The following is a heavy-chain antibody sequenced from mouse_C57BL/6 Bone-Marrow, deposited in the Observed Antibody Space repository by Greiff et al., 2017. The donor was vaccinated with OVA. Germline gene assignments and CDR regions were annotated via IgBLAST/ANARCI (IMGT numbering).Heavy chain of an antibody. CDR2: IRSKSNNYAT. D-gene: IGHD2-9*01. CDR3: VRHAYYGYPYAMDY. J-gene: IGHJ4*01. CDR1: GFSFNTYA. V-gene: IGHV10-1*01. Sequence: EVKLVESGGGLVQPKGSLKLSCAASGFSFNTYAMNWVRQAPGKGLEWVARIRSKSNNYATYYADSVKDRFTISRDDSESMLYLQMNNLKTEDTAMYYCVRHAYYGYPYAMDYWGQGTSVTVSS.